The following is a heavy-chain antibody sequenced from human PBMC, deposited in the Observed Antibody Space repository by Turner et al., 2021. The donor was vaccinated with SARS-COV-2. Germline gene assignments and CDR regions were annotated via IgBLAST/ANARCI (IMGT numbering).Heavy chain of an antibody. CDR2: INAYNSNT. V-gene: IGHV1-18*01. Sequence: QVQLVQSGAEVKKPGASVKVSCKASGYTFTSYGSSWVRQGPGQGLGWMRWINAYNSNTNYAQKLQGRVNMTTKTSTSTAYMELRSLRSDDTAVYYCATLHCSSTSCYSTHYGMDVWGQGTTVTVSS. CDR1: GYTFTSYG. D-gene: IGHD2-2*02. CDR3: ATLHCSSTSCYSTHYGMDV. J-gene: IGHJ6*02.